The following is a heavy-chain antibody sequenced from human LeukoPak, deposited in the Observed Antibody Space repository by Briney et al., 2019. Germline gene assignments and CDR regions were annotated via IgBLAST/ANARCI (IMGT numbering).Heavy chain of an antibody. CDR1: GFTVRDNY. V-gene: IGHV3-53*01. CDR3: AKDGVWIGEKKANMDI. Sequence: GGSLRLSCAASGFTVRDNYMSWVRQAPGKGLESVSVISNGGDTYYADSVKGRFTISRDISKNTLYLQMNSLRAEDTAVYYCAKDGVWIGEKKANMDIWGKGTTV. J-gene: IGHJ6*03. D-gene: IGHD3-10*01. CDR2: ISNGGDT.